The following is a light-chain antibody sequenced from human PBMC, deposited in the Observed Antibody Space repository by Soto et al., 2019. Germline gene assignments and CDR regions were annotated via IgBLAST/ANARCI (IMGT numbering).Light chain of an antibody. Sequence: EIVMAQSPATLSVSLGERATLSCRASQSLSSTVAWYQQRFGQAPRLLIYSASTRATGVPVRFSGSGSGTDFTLTISRLEPEDFAVYYCQQYGSSGTFGQGTKVDIK. V-gene: IGKV3-15*01. CDR3: QQYGSSGT. CDR1: QSLSST. J-gene: IGKJ1*01. CDR2: SAS.